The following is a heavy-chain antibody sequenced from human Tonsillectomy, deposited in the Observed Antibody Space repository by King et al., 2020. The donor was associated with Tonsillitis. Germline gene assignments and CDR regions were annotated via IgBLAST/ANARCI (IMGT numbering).Heavy chain of an antibody. Sequence: VQLVESGAEVKKPGASVKVSCKASGYTFTGYYIHWVRQAPGQGLEWMGWVNPISGGTNYAQIFQGRVTMTRDTSISTAYMELRRLRSDDTAVYYCARGGSYWAYWGQGTLVTLSS. CDR2: VNPISGGT. CDR1: GYTFTGYY. D-gene: IGHD1-26*01. CDR3: ARGGSYWAY. J-gene: IGHJ4*02. V-gene: IGHV1-2*02.